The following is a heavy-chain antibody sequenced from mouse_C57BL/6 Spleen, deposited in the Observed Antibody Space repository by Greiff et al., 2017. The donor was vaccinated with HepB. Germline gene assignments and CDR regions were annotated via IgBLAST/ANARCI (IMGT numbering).Heavy chain of an antibody. CDR2: INPSSGYT. V-gene: IGHV1-4*01. CDR1: GYTFTSYT. CDR3: ARDDYDGYAMDY. Sequence: VKLVESGAELARPGASVKMSCKASGYTFTSYTMHWVKQRPGQGLEWIGYINPSSGYTKYNQKFKDKATLTADKSSSTAYMQLSSLTSEDSAVYYCARDDYDGYAMDYWGQGTSVTVSS. J-gene: IGHJ4*01. D-gene: IGHD2-4*01.